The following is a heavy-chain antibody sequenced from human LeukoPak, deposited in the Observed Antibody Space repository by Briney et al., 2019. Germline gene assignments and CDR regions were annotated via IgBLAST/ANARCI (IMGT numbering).Heavy chain of an antibody. Sequence: SETLSLTCTVSGGSINNYYWNWIRQSPGKGPEWMGSIYYTGGTNNNPSLKGRVTLSVDTSKNQFSLKLTSVTASDTAVYYCARVNTDYRGSLDYWGQGTLVTVSS. D-gene: IGHD4-11*01. CDR1: GGSINNYY. J-gene: IGHJ4*02. CDR3: ARVNTDYRGSLDY. V-gene: IGHV4-59*12. CDR2: IYYTGGT.